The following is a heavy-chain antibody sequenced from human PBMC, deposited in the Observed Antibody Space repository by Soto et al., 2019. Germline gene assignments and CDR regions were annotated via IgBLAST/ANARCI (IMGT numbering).Heavy chain of an antibody. CDR3: ARVGHITNYGMAV. CDR2: IIPFFGTS. CDR1: GGTFSSYP. Sequence: QVQLVQSGAEVKKPGSSVKVSCEASGGTFSSYPINWVRQAPGQGLEWMGGIIPFFGTSNYAQKFQGRVTITAADSTSPAYMELRSLRSEATAVYYCARVGHITNYGMAVLGQGTTVNVSS. D-gene: IGHD1-26*01. V-gene: IGHV1-69*01. J-gene: IGHJ6*02.